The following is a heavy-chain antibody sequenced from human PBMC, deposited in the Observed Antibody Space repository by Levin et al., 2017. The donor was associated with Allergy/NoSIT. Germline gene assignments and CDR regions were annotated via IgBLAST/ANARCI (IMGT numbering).Heavy chain of an antibody. CDR3: ASQTEYYYDSSGEHSGFDY. V-gene: IGHV4-30-2*01. CDR1: GGSISSGGYS. Sequence: SETLSLTCAVSGGSISSGGYSWSWIRQPPGKGLEWIGYIYHSGSTYYNPSLKSRVTISVDRSKNQFSLKLSSVTAADTAVYYCASQTEYYYDSSGEHSGFDYWGQGTLVTVSS. CDR2: IYHSGST. J-gene: IGHJ4*02. D-gene: IGHD3-22*01.